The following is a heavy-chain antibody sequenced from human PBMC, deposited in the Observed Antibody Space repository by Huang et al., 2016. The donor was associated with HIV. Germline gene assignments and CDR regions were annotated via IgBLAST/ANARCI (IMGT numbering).Heavy chain of an antibody. D-gene: IGHD3-22*01. J-gene: IGHJ3*02. Sequence: QVQLQQWGAELLKPSETLSLTCAVSGGSFSGHYWTWIRQPPGRGLEWIGEISDSGSTTYNPSLKSRVTISGDTSQSQFSLKLNSVTAADTAIYYCARMFKYDSGGYWGNDAFDIGAKGQWSPSLQ. CDR3: ARMFKYDSGGYWGNDAFD. V-gene: IGHV4-34*02. CDR2: ISDSGST. CDR1: GGSFSGHY.